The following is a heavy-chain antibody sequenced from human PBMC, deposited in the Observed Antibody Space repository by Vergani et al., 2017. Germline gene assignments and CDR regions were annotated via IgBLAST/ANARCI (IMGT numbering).Heavy chain of an antibody. CDR2: IQSSVNGDAT. CDR3: ATYNMGASIH. Sequence: EVQLVESGGGLLKPGESLRLSCAASGFPFSGSYMTWVRQAPGQGLEWVSRIQSSVNGDATAYAAPVKGRFTISRDGSKEALYLQMNSLKIEGTGVYYCATYNMGASIHWGRGTLVTVSS. V-gene: IGHV3-15*01. D-gene: IGHD1-26*01. J-gene: IGHJ4*02. CDR1: GFPFSGSY.